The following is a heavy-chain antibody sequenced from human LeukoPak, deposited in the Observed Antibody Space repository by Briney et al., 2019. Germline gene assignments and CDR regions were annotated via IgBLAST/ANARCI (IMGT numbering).Heavy chain of an antibody. V-gene: IGHV3-7*01. CDR3: ARVLTVRGRQFDY. Sequence: GGSLRLSCAASGFTFSCYWMSWVRQAPGKGLEWVANIREDGSEKYFVDSVKGRFTISRDNAKNSLYPQMNSLRAEDTAVYYCARVLTVRGRQFDYWGQGTLVTVSS. CDR2: IREDGSEK. D-gene: IGHD3-10*01. CDR1: GFTFSCYW. J-gene: IGHJ4*02.